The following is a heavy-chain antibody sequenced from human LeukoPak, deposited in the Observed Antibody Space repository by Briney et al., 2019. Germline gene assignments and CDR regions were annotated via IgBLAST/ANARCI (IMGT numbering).Heavy chain of an antibody. CDR2: IYYSGST. Sequence: PSETLSLTCTVSGDSISSYYWSWIRQPPGKGLEWIGYIYYSGSTNYNPSLKSRVTISVDTSKNQFSLKLSSVTAADTAVYYCARDMAYCGGDCLPDYWGQGTLVTVSS. J-gene: IGHJ4*02. CDR1: GDSISSYY. V-gene: IGHV4-59*01. D-gene: IGHD2-21*02. CDR3: ARDMAYCGGDCLPDY.